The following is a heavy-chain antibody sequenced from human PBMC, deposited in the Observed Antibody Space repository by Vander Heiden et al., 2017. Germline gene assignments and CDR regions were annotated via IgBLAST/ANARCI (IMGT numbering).Heavy chain of an antibody. V-gene: IGHV3-7*04. Sequence: EVQLVESGGGLVQPGGSLRLSCAASGFTLSSYWMSWVRQAPGKGLEWVANIKQDGSEKYYVDSVKGRFTISRDNAKNSLYLQMNSLRAEDTAVYYCARGTYYDILTGYYIGYWGQGTLVTVSS. D-gene: IGHD3-9*01. CDR3: ARGTYYDILTGYYIGY. J-gene: IGHJ4*02. CDR1: GFTLSSYW. CDR2: IKQDGSEK.